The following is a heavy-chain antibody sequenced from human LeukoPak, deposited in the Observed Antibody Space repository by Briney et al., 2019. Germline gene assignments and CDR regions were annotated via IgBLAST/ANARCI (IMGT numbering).Heavy chain of an antibody. Sequence: GGSLTLSCAASGFTFSSDWMSWVRQAPGKGLEWVTNIKQDGSEKYYVDSVKGRFTISRDNAKNSLYLQMNSLRAEDTAVYYCARGHYYYDSSGYYYYYYYMDVWGKGTTVTVSS. V-gene: IGHV3-7*01. J-gene: IGHJ6*03. CDR3: ARGHYYYDSSGYYYYYYYMDV. D-gene: IGHD3-22*01. CDR2: IKQDGSEK. CDR1: GFTFSSDW.